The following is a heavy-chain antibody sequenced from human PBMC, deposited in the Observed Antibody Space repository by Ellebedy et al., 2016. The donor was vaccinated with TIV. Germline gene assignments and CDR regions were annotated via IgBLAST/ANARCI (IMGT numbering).Heavy chain of an antibody. CDR2: ISWNSGRI. CDR3: ARSRAVEGTPFDY. D-gene: IGHD6-19*01. J-gene: IGHJ4*02. V-gene: IGHV3-9*01. Sequence: GGSLRLXXAASGFTFDDYAIHWVRQAPGKGLEWVSGISWNSGRIAYADSVKGRFTISRDNAKNSLYLQMDSLRSEDTALYYCARSRAVEGTPFDYWGQGTLVTVSS. CDR1: GFTFDDYA.